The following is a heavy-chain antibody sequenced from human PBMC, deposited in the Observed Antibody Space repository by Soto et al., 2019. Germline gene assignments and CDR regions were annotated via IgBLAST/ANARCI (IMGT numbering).Heavy chain of an antibody. CDR3: ARGVHYDIWTGYYS. CDR1: GGSISSGGYY. Sequence: PSETLSLTCTVSGGSISSGGYYWSWIRQHPGKGLEWIGYIYYSGSTYYNPSLKSRVTISVDTSKNQFSLKLSSVTAADTAVYYCARGVHYDIWTGYYSWGQGTLVTVSS. V-gene: IGHV4-31*03. CDR2: IYYSGST. D-gene: IGHD3-9*01. J-gene: IGHJ5*02.